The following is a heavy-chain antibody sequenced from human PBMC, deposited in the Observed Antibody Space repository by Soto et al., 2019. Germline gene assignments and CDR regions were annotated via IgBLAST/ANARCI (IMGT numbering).Heavy chain of an antibody. V-gene: IGHV5-10-1*01. CDR2: IDPSDSYT. Sequence: EVQLVQSGAEVKKPGESLRISCKGSGYSFTSYWISWVRQRPGKGLEWMGRIDPSDSYTNYSPSFQGHVTISADKSISTAYRQWSSLKASDTAIYYCARLQAAAGDNDLTFDYWGQGTLVTVSS. D-gene: IGHD6-13*01. CDR1: GYSFTSYW. CDR3: ARLQAAAGDNDLTFDY. J-gene: IGHJ4*02.